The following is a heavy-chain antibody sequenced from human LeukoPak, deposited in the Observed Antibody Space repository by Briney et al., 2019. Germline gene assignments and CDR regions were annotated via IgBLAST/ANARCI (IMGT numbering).Heavy chain of an antibody. J-gene: IGHJ3*02. CDR2: INPNSGDT. CDR1: GYTFTGYY. Sequence: GASVKVSCEASGYTFTGYYMHWVRQAPGQGLEWMGWINPNSGDTGYAQRFQGRVTMTRDTSIRTIYMEIYMELTRLRFDDTAVYYCARAPYSGSYLHIGRAFDIWGQGTMVTVSS. V-gene: IGHV1-2*02. D-gene: IGHD1-26*01. CDR3: ARAPYSGSYLHIGRAFDI.